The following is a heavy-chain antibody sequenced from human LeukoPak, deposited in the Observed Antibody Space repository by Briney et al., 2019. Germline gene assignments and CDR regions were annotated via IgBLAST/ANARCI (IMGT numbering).Heavy chain of an antibody. J-gene: IGHJ4*02. CDR1: GFTFSSYS. Sequence: GGSLRLSCAASGFTFSSYSMNWVRQAPGKGLEWVSYISSSSSTIYYADSVKGRFTISRDNAKNSLYLQMNSLKVEDTAIYYCATYDSWSGYNIAYWGQGTLVTVSS. CDR3: ATYDSWSGYNIAY. D-gene: IGHD3-3*01. V-gene: IGHV3-48*01. CDR2: ISSSSSTI.